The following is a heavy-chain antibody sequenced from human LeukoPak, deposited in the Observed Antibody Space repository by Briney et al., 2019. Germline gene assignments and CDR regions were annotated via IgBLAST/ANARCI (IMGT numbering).Heavy chain of an antibody. V-gene: IGHV4-31*03. Sequence: SETLSLTCTVSGGSISSGGYYWSWIRQHPGKGLEWIGYIYYSGSTYYNPSLKSRVTISVDTSKNQFSLKLSPVTAADTAVYYCARENELASDYWGQGTLVTVSS. CDR1: GGSISSGGYY. CDR2: IYYSGST. J-gene: IGHJ4*02. CDR3: ARENELASDY.